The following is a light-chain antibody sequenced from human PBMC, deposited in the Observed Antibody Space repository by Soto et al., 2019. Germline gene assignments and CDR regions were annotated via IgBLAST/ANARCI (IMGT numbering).Light chain of an antibody. J-gene: IGKJ1*01. CDR1: QSVSSTY. V-gene: IGKV3-20*01. CDR2: GAS. Sequence: EIVLTQSPGTLSLSPGERATLSCRASQSVSSTYLAWYQHRPGQAPWLLIYGASSRATGIPDRFSGSGSGTDFTLIISRLEPEDFAVYYCQQYGNSFVGFGQGTKVEIK. CDR3: QQYGNSFVG.